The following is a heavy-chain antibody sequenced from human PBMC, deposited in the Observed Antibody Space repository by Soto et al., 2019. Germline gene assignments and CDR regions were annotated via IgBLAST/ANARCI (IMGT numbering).Heavy chain of an antibody. CDR3: ARVRFGDIVVVPAAPDY. CDR2: MKPNSGNT. Sequence: QVQLVQSGAEEKKPGASVKVSCKASGYTFTSYDITWVRQATGQGLEWMGWMKPNSGNTGYAQKFQGRVTMTRDTSISTAYRGLSSVSSEDTTVYYCARVRFGDIVVVPAAPDYWGQGTLVTDSS. CDR1: GYTFTSYD. V-gene: IGHV1-8*01. D-gene: IGHD2-2*01. J-gene: IGHJ4*02.